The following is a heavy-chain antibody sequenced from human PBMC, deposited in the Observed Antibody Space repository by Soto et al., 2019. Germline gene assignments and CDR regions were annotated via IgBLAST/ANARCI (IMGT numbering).Heavy chain of an antibody. Sequence: GGSLRLSCAASGFTFSSYGMNWVRQAPGKGPEWVAVILHDGNKEYNADTVKGRFTISRDNSKNTLYLQMNSLRAEDTAVYYCAKSHRVNYYYGMDVWGQGTTVTVSS. J-gene: IGHJ6*02. CDR1: GFTFSSYG. CDR3: AKSHRVNYYYGMDV. V-gene: IGHV3-30*18. CDR2: ILHDGNKE. D-gene: IGHD6-13*01.